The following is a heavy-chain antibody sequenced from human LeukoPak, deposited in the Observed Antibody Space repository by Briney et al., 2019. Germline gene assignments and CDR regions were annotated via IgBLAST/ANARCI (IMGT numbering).Heavy chain of an antibody. Sequence: GGSLRLSCAASGFTFSSYAMHWVRQAPGKGLEWVAVISYDGSNKYYADSVKGRFTISRDNSKNTLYLQMNSLRAEDTAMYYCARDRPVTYYYDSSGYALGDYWGQGTLVTVSS. J-gene: IGHJ4*02. V-gene: IGHV3-30-3*01. CDR2: ISYDGSNK. CDR1: GFTFSSYA. D-gene: IGHD3-22*01. CDR3: ARDRPVTYYYDSSGYALGDY.